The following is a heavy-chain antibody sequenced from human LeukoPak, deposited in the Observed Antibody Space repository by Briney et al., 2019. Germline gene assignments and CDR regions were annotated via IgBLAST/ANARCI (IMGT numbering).Heavy chain of an antibody. Sequence: ASVTLSFSSSASTFTFYYIHRGRQPPGQGLEWMGWLNPNSGGTNYAQKFQGRVTMTRDTTISTAYMELSSLTSDDTAVYYCARGRGVTTVTYFDYWGQGILVTVSS. CDR2: LNPNSGGT. CDR1: ASTFTFYY. J-gene: IGHJ4*02. D-gene: IGHD4-17*01. CDR3: ARGRGVTTVTYFDY. V-gene: IGHV1-2*02.